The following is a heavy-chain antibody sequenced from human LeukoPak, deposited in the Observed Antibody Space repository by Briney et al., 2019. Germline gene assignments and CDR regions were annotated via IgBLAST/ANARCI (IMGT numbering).Heavy chain of an antibody. J-gene: IGHJ4*02. CDR2: IRSKSDGGTT. CDR3: STDPYYGSGSYY. CDR1: AIPFSDAW. D-gene: IGHD3-10*01. Sequence: GGSLRPSCVASAIPFSDAWMTWVRQAPGKGLEWIGRIRSKSDGGTTQYAAPVKGRFTISRDDSEKTVYLHMKSLRTDDTAVYYCSTDPYYGSGSYYWGQGTLVTVSS. V-gene: IGHV3-15*01.